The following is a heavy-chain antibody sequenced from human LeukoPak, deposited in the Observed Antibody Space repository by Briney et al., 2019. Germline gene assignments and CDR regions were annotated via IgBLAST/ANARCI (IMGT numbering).Heavy chain of an antibody. Sequence: GGSLRLSCAASGFTFSSYGMHWVRQAPGKGLEWVAVIGYDGSNKYYADSVKGRFTISRDNSKSTLYLQMNSLRAEDTAVYYCARVSPRWSTWGQGTLVTVSS. CDR3: ARVSPRWST. D-gene: IGHD5-24*01. CDR1: GFTFSSYG. CDR2: IGYDGSNK. V-gene: IGHV3-33*01. J-gene: IGHJ5*02.